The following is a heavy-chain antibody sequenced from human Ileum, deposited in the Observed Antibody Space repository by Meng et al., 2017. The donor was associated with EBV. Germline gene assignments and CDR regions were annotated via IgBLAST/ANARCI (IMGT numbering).Heavy chain of an antibody. CDR1: GYTFTNYY. J-gene: IGHJ4*02. D-gene: IGHD3-16*01. CDR3: ARASRVLGGFDY. V-gene: IGHV1-46*01. Sequence: QVQLVQSGAEVKKPGASVKVSCKASGYTFTNYYMHWVRQAPGQGLEWMGIINTSVGYTSHAQKFQGRVTMTRDTSTSTVHMEVSSLRSADTAVYYCARASRVLGGFDYWGQGPLVTVAS. CDR2: INTSVGYT.